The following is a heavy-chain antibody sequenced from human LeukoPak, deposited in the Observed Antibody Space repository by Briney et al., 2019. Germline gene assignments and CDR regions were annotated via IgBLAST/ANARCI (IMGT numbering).Heavy chain of an antibody. J-gene: IGHJ5*02. CDR2: IIPIFGTA. CDR3: ARGGDYYIHNNWFDH. V-gene: IGHV1-69*06. CDR1: AGTFSSYA. D-gene: IGHD1-26*01. Sequence: SVKVSCKASAGTFSSYAISWVRQAPGQGLEWMGGIIPIFGTANYAKKFQGRVTITADKSTSTAYMELSSLRSEDTAVYYCARGGDYYIHNNWFDHWGQGTLVTVSS.